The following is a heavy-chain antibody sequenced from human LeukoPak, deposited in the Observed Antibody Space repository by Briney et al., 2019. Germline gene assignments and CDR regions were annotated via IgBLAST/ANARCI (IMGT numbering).Heavy chain of an antibody. J-gene: IGHJ4*02. Sequence: SQTLSLTCAISGDSVSSNSAAWNWIRQSPSRGLEWLGRTYYRSKWYNDYAVSVKSRITINPDTSKNQFSLQLNSVTPEDTAVYYCARDRKKQWLVLGWDYFDYWGQGTLVTVSS. CDR2: TYYRSKWYN. CDR3: ARDRKKQWLVLGWDYFDY. D-gene: IGHD6-19*01. V-gene: IGHV6-1*01. CDR1: GDSVSSNSAA.